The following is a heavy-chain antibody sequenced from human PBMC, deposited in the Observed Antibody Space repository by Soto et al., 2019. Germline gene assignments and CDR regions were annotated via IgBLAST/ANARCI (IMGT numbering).Heavy chain of an antibody. Sequence: EVQLVESGGGLVKPGGSLRLSCAASGFTFSNAWMSWVRQAPGKGLEWGGRIKSKTDGGTTDYAARVKGRFTISRDDSKNTLYLQMNSLKTEDTAVYYCTTVVWVPRGGSFTAHSDYWGQGTLVTVSS. CDR1: GFTFSNAW. V-gene: IGHV3-15*01. CDR2: IKSKTDGGTT. CDR3: TTVVWVPRGGSFTAHSDY. D-gene: IGHD2-15*01. J-gene: IGHJ4*02.